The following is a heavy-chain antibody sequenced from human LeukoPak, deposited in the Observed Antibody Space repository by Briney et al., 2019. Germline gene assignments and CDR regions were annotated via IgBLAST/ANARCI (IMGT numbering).Heavy chain of an antibody. Sequence: RASVKVSCTASGYTFTSYYMHWVRQAPGQGLEWMGIINPSGGSTSYAQKFQGRVTMTRDTSTSTVYMELSSLRSEDTAVYYCANIVGANTFDYWGQGTLVTVSS. CDR2: INPSGGST. CDR1: GYTFTSYY. CDR3: ANIVGANTFDY. D-gene: IGHD1-26*01. V-gene: IGHV1-46*01. J-gene: IGHJ4*02.